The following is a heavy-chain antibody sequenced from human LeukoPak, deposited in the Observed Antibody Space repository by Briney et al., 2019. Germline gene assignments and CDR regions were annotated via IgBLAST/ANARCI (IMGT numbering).Heavy chain of an antibody. J-gene: IGHJ4*02. CDR2: IYWNDDK. CDR3: AHRLGIAVFDY. CDR1: GFSLSTSGVG. Sequence: SGPTLVKPTQTLTLTCTFSGFSLSTSGVGVGWIRQPPGKALEWLALIYWNDDKRYSPSLKSRLTITKDTSKNQVVLTTTNMDPVDTATYYCAHRLGIAVFDYWGQGTLVTVSS. D-gene: IGHD6-19*01. V-gene: IGHV2-5*01.